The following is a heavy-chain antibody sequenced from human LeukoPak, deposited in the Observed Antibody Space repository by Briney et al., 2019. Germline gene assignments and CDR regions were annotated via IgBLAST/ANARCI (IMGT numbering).Heavy chain of an antibody. Sequence: SVKVSCKASGGTFSSYAISWVRQAPGQGLEWMGGIIPIFGTANYAQKFQGRVTITADESTSTAYMELSSLRSEDTAVYYCARDRYGSGSYYTPDFDYWGRGTLVTVSS. D-gene: IGHD3-10*01. V-gene: IGHV1-69*13. CDR2: IIPIFGTA. CDR3: ARDRYGSGSYYTPDFDY. CDR1: GGTFSSYA. J-gene: IGHJ4*02.